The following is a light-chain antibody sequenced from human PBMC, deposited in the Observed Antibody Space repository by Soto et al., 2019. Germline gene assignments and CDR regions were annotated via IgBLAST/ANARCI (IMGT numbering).Light chain of an antibody. CDR1: QAISTW. V-gene: IGKV1D-12*01. Sequence: DIQMTQSPSSVSASVGDRVTITCRASQAISTWLAWYQQKPGKAPKLLIYAASKLQTGVPSRFSGSGSGTDFTLTISRLQPEDFATYYCQQANSFPRTFGQGTKVDIK. J-gene: IGKJ1*01. CDR2: AAS. CDR3: QQANSFPRT.